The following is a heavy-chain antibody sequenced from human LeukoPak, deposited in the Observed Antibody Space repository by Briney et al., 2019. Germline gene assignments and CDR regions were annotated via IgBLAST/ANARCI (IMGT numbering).Heavy chain of an antibody. CDR3: AKDADPYGSGSYDY. Sequence: GRSLRLSCADSGFSFGGYAMHCVRHAPGGGLEWVSGICWKSGSIVYVASVKGRFTIYRDNAKNSLYLQMNSLRAEDMALYYWAKDADPYGSGSYDYWGQGTLVTVSS. J-gene: IGHJ4*02. D-gene: IGHD1-26*01. V-gene: IGHV3-9*03. CDR2: ICWKSGSI. CDR1: GFSFGGYA.